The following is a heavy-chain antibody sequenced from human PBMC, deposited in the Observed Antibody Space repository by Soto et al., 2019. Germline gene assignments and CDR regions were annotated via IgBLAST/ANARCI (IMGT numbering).Heavy chain of an antibody. V-gene: IGHV3-33*03. Sequence: GGSLRLSCAASGFTFSNYGMHWVRQAPGKGLEWVAVIWYDGNNKYYADSVKGRFTISRDNANNTLYVQMTSLRAEDTAVYYCASGFHSLFDYWGQGTLVTVSS. CDR3: ASGFHSLFDY. CDR1: GFTFSNYG. J-gene: IGHJ4*02. CDR2: IWYDGNNK. D-gene: IGHD2-21*01.